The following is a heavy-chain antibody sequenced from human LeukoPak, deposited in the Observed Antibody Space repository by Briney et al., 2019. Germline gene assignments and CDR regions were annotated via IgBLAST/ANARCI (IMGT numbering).Heavy chain of an antibody. CDR2: IKQDGSEK. CDR1: GFTFSSYW. CDR3: ARVPVSSRVNSGSYQAAYYYGMDV. J-gene: IGHJ6*02. Sequence: GGSLRLSCAASGFTFSSYWMSWVRQAPGKGLEWVANIKQDGSEKYYVDSVKGRFTISRDNAKNSLYLQMNSLRAEDTAVYYCARVPVSSRVNSGSYQAAYYYGMDVWGQGTTVTVSS. D-gene: IGHD3-10*01. V-gene: IGHV3-7*01.